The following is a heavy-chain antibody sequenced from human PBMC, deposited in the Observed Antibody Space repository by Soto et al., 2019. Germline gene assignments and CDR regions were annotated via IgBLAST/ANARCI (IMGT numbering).Heavy chain of an antibody. CDR2: IVPLVDIA. CDR3: ARSRGFATRFASFDL. J-gene: IGHJ4*02. V-gene: IGHV1-69*02. D-gene: IGHD3-16*01. Sequence: QVQLVQSGAEFKKPGSSVKLSCRASGGTFSSYTLNWVRQAPGQGLQWMGKIVPLVDIANYEQKLQGRVTITADKSTNTVSMWLNSLISEDTAVYYCARSRGFATRFASFDLWGPGTRVTVSS. CDR1: GGTFSSYT.